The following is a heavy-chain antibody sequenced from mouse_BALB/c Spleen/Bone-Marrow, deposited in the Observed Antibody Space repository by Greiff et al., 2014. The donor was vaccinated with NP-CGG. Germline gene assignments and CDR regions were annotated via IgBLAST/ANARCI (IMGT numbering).Heavy chain of an antibody. Sequence: EVQVVESGPELVKPGASVKMSCKASGYTFSAYVMHWVQQKPGQGLEWIGYINPYNDGTKYNEKFKGKATLTSDKSSSTAYMELSSLTSEDSAVYYCPREGGLRRGDYYAMDYWGQGTSVTVSS. D-gene: IGHD2-4*01. CDR1: GYTFSAYV. J-gene: IGHJ4*01. CDR2: INPYNDGT. V-gene: IGHV1-14*01. CDR3: PREGGLRRGDYYAMDY.